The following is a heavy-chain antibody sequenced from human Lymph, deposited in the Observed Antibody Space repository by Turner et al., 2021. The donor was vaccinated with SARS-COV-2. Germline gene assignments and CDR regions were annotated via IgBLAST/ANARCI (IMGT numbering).Heavy chain of an antibody. Sequence: VQLVESGGGAVQPGWSLIVSCAAPGFTFSSYAMHWVRQAPGKGLEWVAFISYDGSDKYYADSVKGRFTFSRDNSKNTLYLQMNSLRAEDTAVYYCARDRDSSGWVDYWGQGTLVTVSS. CDR3: ARDRDSSGWVDY. V-gene: IGHV3-30*04. CDR1: GFTFSSYA. CDR2: ISYDGSDK. J-gene: IGHJ4*02. D-gene: IGHD3-22*01.